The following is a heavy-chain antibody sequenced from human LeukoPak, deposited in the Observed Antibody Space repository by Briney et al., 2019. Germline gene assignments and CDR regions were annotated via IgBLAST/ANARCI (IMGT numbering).Heavy chain of an antibody. CDR2: ISAYNGNT. Sequence: ASVKVSCKASGYTFTSYGISWVRQAPGQGLEWMGWISAYNGNTNYAQKLQGRVTMTTDTSTSTAYMELRSLRSDDTAVYYCAVYCGGDCYKYLRHWGQGTLVTVSS. CDR1: GYTFTSYG. J-gene: IGHJ1*01. D-gene: IGHD2-21*02. V-gene: IGHV1-18*01. CDR3: AVYCGGDCYKYLRH.